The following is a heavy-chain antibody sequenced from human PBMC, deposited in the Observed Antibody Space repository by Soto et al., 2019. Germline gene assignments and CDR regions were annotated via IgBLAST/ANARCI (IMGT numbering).Heavy chain of an antibody. D-gene: IGHD5-18*01. Sequence: SETLSLTCSVSGDSITSGHNYWNWIRQPPGKGLEWIGYISYSGSTYYNPSLKSRVTISLDTSKNQFSVNLTSVTDADTAVHYCPRELTGYSYGPGEVYWGQVTLVTVSS. V-gene: IGHV4-30-4*01. CDR1: GDSITSGHNY. J-gene: IGHJ4*02. CDR2: ISYSGST. CDR3: PRELTGYSYGPGEVY.